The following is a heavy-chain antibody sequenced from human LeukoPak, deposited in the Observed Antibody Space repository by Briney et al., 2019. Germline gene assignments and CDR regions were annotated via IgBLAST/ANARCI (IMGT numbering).Heavy chain of an antibody. CDR1: GFTFNNYV. D-gene: IGHD1-26*01. CDR3: AKDRSIGTYYTFDH. J-gene: IGHJ4*02. V-gene: IGHV3-23*01. CDR2: ISASAAMT. Sequence: GGSLRLSCAASGFTFNNYVMTWVRQAPGKGLEWVSSISASAAMTYYADSVRGRFTVSRDNSNNTLYLQMSSLTAADTAVYYCAKDRSIGTYYTFDHWGQGTLVTVSS.